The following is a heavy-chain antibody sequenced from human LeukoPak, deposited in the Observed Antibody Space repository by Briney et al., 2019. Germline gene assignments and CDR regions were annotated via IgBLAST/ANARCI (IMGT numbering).Heavy chain of an antibody. Sequence: KPSETLSLTCTVSGASIRSTSYYWGWIRQPPGKGLESIGNIYYSGSTNYNPSLKSRVTISVDTSKNQFSLKLSSVTAADTAVYYCASYMTTVTTQGWFDPWGQGTLVTVSS. CDR2: IYYSGST. D-gene: IGHD4-17*01. CDR3: ASYMTTVTTQGWFDP. J-gene: IGHJ5*02. CDR1: GASIRSTSYY. V-gene: IGHV4-39*07.